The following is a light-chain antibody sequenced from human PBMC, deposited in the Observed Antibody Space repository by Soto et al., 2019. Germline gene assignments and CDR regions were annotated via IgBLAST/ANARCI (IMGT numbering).Light chain of an antibody. V-gene: IGKV3-20*01. J-gene: IGKJ2*01. Sequence: EIVLTQSPGTVSLSPGERATLSCRASQSVSSRNLAWYRQKPGQAPSLLIFGASNRATGIPDRFSGSGSGTDFTLTINRLEPKDCAVYYCLRYGDSPPAYTFGQGTKLAIK. CDR2: GAS. CDR1: QSVSSRN. CDR3: LRYGDSPPAYT.